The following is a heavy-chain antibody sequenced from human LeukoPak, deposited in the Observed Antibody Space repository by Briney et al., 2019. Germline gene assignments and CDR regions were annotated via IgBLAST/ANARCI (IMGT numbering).Heavy chain of an antibody. D-gene: IGHD1-26*01. J-gene: IGHJ4*02. CDR1: GFTFSSYG. Sequence: GGSLRLSCAASGFTFSSYGLSWVRQAPGKGLEWVSTVSGSGYNTYYADSVKGRFTISGDNSANTLYLQMNSLRAEDTALYYCAKHSGSYFIYYVDSWGQETLVSVSS. V-gene: IGHV3-23*01. CDR2: VSGSGYNT. CDR3: AKHSGSYFIYYVDS.